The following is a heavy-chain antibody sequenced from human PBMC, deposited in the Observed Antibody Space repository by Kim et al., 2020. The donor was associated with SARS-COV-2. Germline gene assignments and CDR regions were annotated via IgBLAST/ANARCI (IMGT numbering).Heavy chain of an antibody. CDR1: GFTFSDYY. V-gene: IGHV3-11*01. J-gene: IGHJ6*02. CDR3: ARDHLFVDTAMVTPFSYYYSGMDV. CDR2: ISSSGSTI. Sequence: GGSLRLSCAASGFTFSDYYMSWIRQAPGKGLEWVSYISSSGSTIYYADSVKGRFTISRDNAKNSLYLQMNSLRAEDTAVYYCARDHLFVDTAMVTPFSYYYSGMDVWGQGTTVTVSS. D-gene: IGHD5-18*01.